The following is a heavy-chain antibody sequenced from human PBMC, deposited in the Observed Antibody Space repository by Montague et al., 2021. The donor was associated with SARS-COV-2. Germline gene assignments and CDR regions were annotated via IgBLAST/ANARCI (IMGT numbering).Heavy chain of an antibody. CDR3: ASGRMVPYSSSWTTLYYYYGMDV. J-gene: IGHJ6*02. V-gene: IGHV6-1*01. Sequence: CAISGDSVSRNSAAWNWNRQYPSRRLQWLGRTYYRSKWYNDYAVSVKSRITINPDTSKNQFSLQLNSVTPEDTAVYYCASGRMVPYSSSWTTLYYYYGMDVWGQGTTVTVSS. D-gene: IGHD6-13*01. CDR2: TYYRSKWYN. CDR1: GDSVSRNSAA.